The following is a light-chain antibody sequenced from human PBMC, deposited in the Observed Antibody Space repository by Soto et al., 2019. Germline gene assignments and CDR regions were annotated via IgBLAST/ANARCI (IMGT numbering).Light chain of an antibody. Sequence: DIQLTQSPSFLSASVGDRVTITCRASQGISSYLAWYQQKPGKAPKLLIYAAYTLQSGVPSRFSVSGSGTEFTLTISSLQPEDFATYYCEQLNSNPFTFGAGTKVDIK. V-gene: IGKV1-9*01. CDR3: EQLNSNPFT. J-gene: IGKJ3*01. CDR2: AAY. CDR1: QGISSY.